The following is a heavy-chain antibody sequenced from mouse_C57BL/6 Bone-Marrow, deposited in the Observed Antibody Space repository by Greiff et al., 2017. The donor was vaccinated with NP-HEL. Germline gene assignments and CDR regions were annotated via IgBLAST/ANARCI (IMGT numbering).Heavy chain of an antibody. Sequence: VQLQQPGAELVKPGASVKLSCKASGYTFTSYWMQWVKQRPGQGLEWIGEIDPSDSYTNYNQKFKGKATLTVDTSSSTAYMQLSSLTSEDSAVYYCARRYYGSSWSYAMDYWGQGTSVTVSS. D-gene: IGHD1-1*01. CDR3: ARRYYGSSWSYAMDY. CDR2: IDPSDSYT. V-gene: IGHV1-50*01. CDR1: GYTFTSYW. J-gene: IGHJ4*01.